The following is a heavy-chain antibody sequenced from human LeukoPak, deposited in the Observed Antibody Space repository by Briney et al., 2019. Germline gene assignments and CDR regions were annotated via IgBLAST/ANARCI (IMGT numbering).Heavy chain of an antibody. D-gene: IGHD3-10*01. CDR3: ARYGSGSYPDVYYFDY. J-gene: IGHJ4*02. CDR1: GGSISSGSYY. V-gene: IGHV4-61*02. Sequence: PSETLSLTCTVSGGSISSGSYYWSWIRQPAGKGLEWIGRIYTSGSTNYNPSLKSRVTMSVDTSKNQLSLKLSSVTAADTAVYYCARYGSGSYPDVYYFDYWGQGTLVTVSS. CDR2: IYTSGST.